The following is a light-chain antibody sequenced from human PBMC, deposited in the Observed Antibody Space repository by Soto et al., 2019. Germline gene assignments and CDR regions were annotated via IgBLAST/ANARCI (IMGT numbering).Light chain of an antibody. Sequence: QSALTQPPSASGSPGQSVTISCTGTSSDFGGYNYVSWYQQHPGKAPKLVIYEVTKRPSGVPDRFSGSKSGNTASLTVSGLQAEDEADYYCSSYVGSMVFGGGTKLTFL. CDR3: SSYVGSMV. CDR1: SSDFGGYNY. V-gene: IGLV2-8*01. J-gene: IGLJ2*01. CDR2: EVT.